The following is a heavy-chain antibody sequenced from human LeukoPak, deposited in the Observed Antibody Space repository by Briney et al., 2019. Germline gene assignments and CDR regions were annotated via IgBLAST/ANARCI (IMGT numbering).Heavy chain of an antibody. J-gene: IGHJ4*02. V-gene: IGHV1-24*01. Sequence: ASVTVSCKVSGDTVTGFSIHWVRQAPGHGLEWMGGFDPEDGARIFAQKFQGRVTMTEDTSTDTAYMGLSSLRSEDTAVYYCATGYTYDYSLYWGQGTLVTVSS. CDR3: ATGYTYDYSLY. CDR2: FDPEDGAR. CDR1: GDTVTGFS. D-gene: IGHD5-18*01.